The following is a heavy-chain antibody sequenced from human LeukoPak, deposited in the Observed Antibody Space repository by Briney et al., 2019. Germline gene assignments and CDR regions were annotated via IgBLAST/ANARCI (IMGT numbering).Heavy chain of an antibody. CDR3: TTDQGDSSGYSYFDY. J-gene: IGHJ4*02. CDR2: IKSNTDGGTT. CDR1: GFTFSNAW. D-gene: IGHD3-22*01. V-gene: IGHV3-15*01. Sequence: GGSLRLSCAASGFTFSNAWMSWVRQAPGKGLEWVGRIKSNTDGGTTDYAAPVKGRFTISRDDSKNTLFLQMSSLETEDTAVYYCTTDQGDSSGYSYFDYWGQGTLVTVSS.